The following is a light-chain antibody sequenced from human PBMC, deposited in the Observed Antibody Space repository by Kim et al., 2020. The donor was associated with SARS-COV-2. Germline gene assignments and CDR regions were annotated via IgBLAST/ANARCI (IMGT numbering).Light chain of an antibody. CDR1: QSISSY. CDR2: AAS. CDR3: QQSYSTIT. J-gene: IGKJ4*01. Sequence: PSASVGDRVTITCRASQSISSYLNWYQQKPGKAPKLLIYAASSLQSGVPLRFSGSGSGTDFTLTISSLQPEDFATFYCQQSYSTITFGGGTKLEI. V-gene: IGKV1-39*01.